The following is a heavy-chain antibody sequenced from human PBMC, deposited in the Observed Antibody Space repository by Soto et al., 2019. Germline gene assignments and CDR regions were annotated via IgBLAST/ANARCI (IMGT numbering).Heavy chain of an antibody. D-gene: IGHD6-13*01. CDR2: IYYSGST. J-gene: IGHJ6*02. CDR1: GGSISSGAYY. CDR3: ARDGRLVNYYYYGMDV. Sequence: QVQLQESGPGLVKPSQTLSLTCSVSGGSISSGAYYWTWIRQPPGKGLEWIGYIYYSGSTYYNPPLKSRVTISVDTSKNQFSLKLRSVTAADTAVYYCARDGRLVNYYYYGMDVWGQGTTVTVSS. V-gene: IGHV4-31*03.